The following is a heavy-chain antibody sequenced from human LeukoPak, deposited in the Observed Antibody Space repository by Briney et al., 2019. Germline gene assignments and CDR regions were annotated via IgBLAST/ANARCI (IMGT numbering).Heavy chain of an antibody. V-gene: IGHV1-46*01. CDR2: INPSGGST. Sequence: ASVKVSCKASGYTFTSYYMHWVRQAPGQGLEWMGIINPSGGSTSYAQKFQGRVTMTRDTSTSTVYMELSSLRSEDTAVYYCARVKCSGGSCYSVDSDYWGQGTLVTVSS. CDR3: ARVKCSGGSCYSVDSDY. J-gene: IGHJ4*02. D-gene: IGHD2-15*01. CDR1: GYTFTSYY.